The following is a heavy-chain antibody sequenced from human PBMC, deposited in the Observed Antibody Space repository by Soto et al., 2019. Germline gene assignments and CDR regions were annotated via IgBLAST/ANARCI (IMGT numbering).Heavy chain of an antibody. CDR2: IWYDGSNK. CDR1: GFTFSTYG. J-gene: IGHJ4*02. CDR3: ARASGSFDY. D-gene: IGHD1-26*01. V-gene: IGHV3-33*01. Sequence: QVQLVESGGGVVQPGRSLRLSCAASGFTFSTYGMHWVRQAPGKGLEWVAVIWYDGSNKYYADSVKGRFTISRDNSKDTLYLQMNSLRTEDTAVYYCARASGSFDYWGQGTLVTVSS.